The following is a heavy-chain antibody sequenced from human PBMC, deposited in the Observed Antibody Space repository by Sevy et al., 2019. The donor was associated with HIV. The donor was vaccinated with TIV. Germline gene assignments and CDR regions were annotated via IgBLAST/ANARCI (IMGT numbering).Heavy chain of an antibody. CDR3: ARDWNYRDAFDI. CDR2: ISAYNGNT. J-gene: IGHJ3*02. Sequence: ASVKVSCKASGYTFTSYGISWVRQAPGQGLEWMGWISAYNGNTNYAQKLQGRVTMTTDTSTSTAYMELRSLGSDDTAVYYCARDWNYRDAFDIWGQGTMVTVSS. V-gene: IGHV1-18*01. D-gene: IGHD1-7*01. CDR1: GYTFTSYG.